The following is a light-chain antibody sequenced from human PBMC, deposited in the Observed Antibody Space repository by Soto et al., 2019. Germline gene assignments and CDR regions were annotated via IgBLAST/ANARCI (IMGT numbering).Light chain of an antibody. V-gene: IGKV1-39*01. Sequence: IHMTQSPSSLSASVGDRITVTCRASQRITTYVNWYQLKPGEAPKLLISTSGTLQRGVPSRFSGSGSGTDFTLTISGLQPADFATYFCQQTYSTPYTFGQGHRLEIK. CDR3: QQTYSTPYT. CDR2: TSG. J-gene: IGKJ2*01. CDR1: QRITTY.